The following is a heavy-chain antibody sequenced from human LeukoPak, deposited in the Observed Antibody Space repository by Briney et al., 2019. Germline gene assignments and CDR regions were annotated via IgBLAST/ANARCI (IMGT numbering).Heavy chain of an antibody. CDR2: ISWNSGSI. J-gene: IGHJ4*02. Sequence: GRSLRLSCAASGFTFDDYAMHWVRQAPGKGLEWVSGISWNSGSIGYADSVKGRFTISRDNAKNSLYLQTNSLRAEDTALYYCAKSGGSLDYAPFDYWGQGTLVTVSS. CDR3: AKSGGSLDYAPFDY. V-gene: IGHV3-9*01. CDR1: GFTFDDYA. D-gene: IGHD2-2*01.